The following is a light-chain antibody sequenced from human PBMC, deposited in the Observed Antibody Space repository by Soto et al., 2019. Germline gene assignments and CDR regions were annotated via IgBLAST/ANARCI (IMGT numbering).Light chain of an antibody. CDR1: SRDVGGYNY. CDR2: EVS. Sequence: QSALTQPPSASGSPGQSVTISCTGTSRDVGGYNYVSWYQPHPGKAPKLMISEVSKRPSGVPDRFSGSKSGNTAFLTVSGLQAEDEADYYCGSYEGSNTGVFGTGTKVTVL. V-gene: IGLV2-8*01. CDR3: GSYEGSNTGV. J-gene: IGLJ1*01.